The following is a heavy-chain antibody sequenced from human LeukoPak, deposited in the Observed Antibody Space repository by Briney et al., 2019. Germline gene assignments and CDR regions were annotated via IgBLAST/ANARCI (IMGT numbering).Heavy chain of an antibody. CDR3: ARAAPDSSGWYGAFDI. Sequence: PGGSLRLSCAASGFTFSSYDMHWVRQATGKGLEWVSAIGTAGDTCYPGSVKGRFTISRENAKNSLYLQMNSLRAGDTAVYYCARAAPDSSGWYGAFDIWGQGTMVTVSS. D-gene: IGHD6-19*01. V-gene: IGHV3-13*01. J-gene: IGHJ3*02. CDR1: GFTFSSYD. CDR2: IGTAGDT.